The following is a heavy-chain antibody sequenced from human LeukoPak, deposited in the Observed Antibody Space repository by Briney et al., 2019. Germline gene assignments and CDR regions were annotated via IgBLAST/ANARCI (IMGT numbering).Heavy chain of an antibody. V-gene: IGHV4-38-2*02. J-gene: IGHJ6*03. CDR2: INHSGST. CDR3: ARHYYYGSGSYYNYAARYYYYYMDV. CDR1: GYSISSGYY. Sequence: PSETLSLTCTVSGYSISSGYYWSWIRQPPGKGLEWIGEINHSGSTNYNPSLKSRVTISVDTSKNQFSLKLSSVTAADTAVYYCARHYYYGSGSYYNYAARYYYYYMDVWGKGTTVTISS. D-gene: IGHD3-10*01.